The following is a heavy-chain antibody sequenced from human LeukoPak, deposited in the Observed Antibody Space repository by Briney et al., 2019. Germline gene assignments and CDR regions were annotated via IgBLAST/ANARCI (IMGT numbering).Heavy chain of an antibody. CDR3: ARDGAYSSSWYRYYFDY. Sequence: GRSLRLSCAASGFTFSSYGMHWVRQAPGKGLEWVAVIWYDGSNKYYADSVKGRFTISRDNSKNTLYLQMNSLRAEDTAVYYCARDGAYSSSWYRYYFDYWGQGTLVTVSS. J-gene: IGHJ4*02. CDR1: GFTFSSYG. CDR2: IWYDGSNK. V-gene: IGHV3-33*08. D-gene: IGHD6-13*01.